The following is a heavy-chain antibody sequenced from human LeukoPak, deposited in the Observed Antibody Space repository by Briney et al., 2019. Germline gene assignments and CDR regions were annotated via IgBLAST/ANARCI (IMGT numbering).Heavy chain of an antibody. CDR1: GCTFSTYS. V-gene: IGHV3-30*04. J-gene: IGHJ4*02. CDR2: MSDDGSGQ. D-gene: IGHD2-21*02. Sequence: GGSLRLSCAASGCTFSTYSVHWVRQAPGQGLEWVAAMSDDGSGQYFADSVMGRFTISTDNSKSTVYLQLKRLRIEDTDVYYCAKVRAPSRLLLPDLDYWGQGTLVTVSS. CDR3: AKVRAPSRLLLPDLDY.